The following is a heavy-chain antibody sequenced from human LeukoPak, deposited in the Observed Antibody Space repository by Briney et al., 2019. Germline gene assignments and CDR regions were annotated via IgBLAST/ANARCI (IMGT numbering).Heavy chain of an antibody. CDR2: IYYSGST. CDR3: ARNKRYYFDY. CDR1: GGSISSSSYY. D-gene: IGHD2/OR15-2a*01. Sequence: SETLSLTCTVSGGSISSSSYYWGWLRQPPGKGLEWIGSIYYSGSTYYNPSLKSRVTISVDTSKNQFSLKLSSVTAADTAVYYCARNKRYYFDYWGQGTLVTVSS. V-gene: IGHV4-39*01. J-gene: IGHJ4*02.